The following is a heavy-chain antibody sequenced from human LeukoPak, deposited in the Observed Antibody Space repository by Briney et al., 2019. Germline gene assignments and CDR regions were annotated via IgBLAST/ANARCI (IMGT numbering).Heavy chain of an antibody. J-gene: IGHJ3*02. CDR2: INHTGST. CDR3: ARGDYDRDI. D-gene: IGHD3-16*01. CDR1: GGSFSGCY. Sequence: SETLSLTGAVYGGSFSGCYWSWIRQPPVKGPEWIWEINHTGSTKYNPSLKSRVALSVDTSKNQSSLKLSSVTAADTAVYYCARGDYDRDIWGQGTMVTVSS. V-gene: IGHV4-34*01.